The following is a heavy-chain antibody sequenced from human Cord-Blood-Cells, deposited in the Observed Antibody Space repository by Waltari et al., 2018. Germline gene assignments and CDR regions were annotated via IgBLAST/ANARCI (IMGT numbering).Heavy chain of an antibody. D-gene: IGHD1-26*01. CDR1: GGPVSSGSYD. J-gene: IGHJ2*01. CDR3: ARDSGNWYFDL. V-gene: IGHV4-61*01. CDR2: IYYSGST. Sequence: QVQLRESGPGLVKPSETLSLTCTVSGGPVSSGSYDWSWIRQPPGKGLEWIGYIYYSGSTNYNPSLKSRVTISVDTSKNQFSLKLSSVTAADTAVYYCARDSGNWYFDLWGRGTLVTVSS.